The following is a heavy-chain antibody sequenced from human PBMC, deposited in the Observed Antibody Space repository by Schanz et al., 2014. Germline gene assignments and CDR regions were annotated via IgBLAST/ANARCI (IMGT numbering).Heavy chain of an antibody. V-gene: IGHV3-48*01. CDR1: GFDFNSYS. Sequence: EGQLLESGGGLIQPGGSLRLSCEASGFDFNSYSMNWVRQVPGQGLEWLSYIATTSSTRHYADSVKGRVTISRDNSENTLYLQMNSLGADDTAVFYCAKRMGYCSGGTCYDYYYYGLDVWGQGTTVTVSS. CDR3: AKRMGYCSGGTCYDYYYYGLDV. D-gene: IGHD2-15*01. CDR2: IATTSSTR. J-gene: IGHJ6*02.